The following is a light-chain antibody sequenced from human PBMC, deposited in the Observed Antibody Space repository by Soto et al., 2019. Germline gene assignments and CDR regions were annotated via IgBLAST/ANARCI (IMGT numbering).Light chain of an antibody. V-gene: IGLV1-40*01. Sequence: QSVLTQPPSVSGAPGQGVNIFCTGGSSNIGAGYDVHWYRQLPGTAPRLPIYRNTNRPSGGPDRFFGSKSGTSASLAITGLQAEDEADYYCHSYDSSLSGVVFGGGTKLTVL. CDR2: RNT. CDR1: SSNIGAGYD. CDR3: HSYDSSLSGVV. J-gene: IGLJ2*01.